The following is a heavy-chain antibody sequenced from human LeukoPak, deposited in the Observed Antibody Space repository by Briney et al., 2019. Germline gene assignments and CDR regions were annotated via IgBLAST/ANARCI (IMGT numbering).Heavy chain of an antibody. D-gene: IGHD3-16*01. CDR3: ARGLRGNYYYYMDV. CDR1: VYTFTSYG. Sequence: ASVKVSCKASVYTFTSYGISWVRQAPGQGREWMGWISAYNGNTNYAQKLQGRLTMTTDTSTSTAYMELRSLRSDDTAVYYCARGLRGNYYYYMDVWGKGTTVTVSS. V-gene: IGHV1-18*01. J-gene: IGHJ6*03. CDR2: ISAYNGNT.